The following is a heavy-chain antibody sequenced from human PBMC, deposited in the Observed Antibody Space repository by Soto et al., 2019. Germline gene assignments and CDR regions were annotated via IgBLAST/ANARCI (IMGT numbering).Heavy chain of an antibody. J-gene: IGHJ4*02. V-gene: IGHV3-30*18. Sequence: VQLVESGGGVVQPGRSLRLSCAASGFTFSDYAMHWVRQAPGKGLEWVAVVSHDGRNTHYADSVKGRFTISRDSSKNTVTLEMTSLRAQDTDVYYCAKGGRQWLVTSDYNYWGQGALVTVSS. CDR1: GFTFSDYA. CDR3: AKGGRQWLVTSDYNY. D-gene: IGHD6-19*01. CDR2: VSHDGRNT.